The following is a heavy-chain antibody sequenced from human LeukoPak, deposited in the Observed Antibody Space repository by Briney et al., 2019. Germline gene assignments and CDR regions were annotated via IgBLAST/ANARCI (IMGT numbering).Heavy chain of an antibody. J-gene: IGHJ4*02. V-gene: IGHV3-23*01. CDR2: ISGSGGST. CDR3: ARVAAAGSDY. Sequence: PGRSLRLSCAASGFTFSSYGMSWVRQAPGKGLEWVSAISGSGGSTYYADSVKGRFTISRDNSKNTLYLQMNSLRAEDTAVYYCARVAAAGSDYWGQGTLVTVSS. CDR1: GFTFSSYG. D-gene: IGHD6-13*01.